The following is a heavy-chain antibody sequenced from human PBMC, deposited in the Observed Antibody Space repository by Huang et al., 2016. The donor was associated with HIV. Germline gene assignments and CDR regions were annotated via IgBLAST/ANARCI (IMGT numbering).Heavy chain of an antibody. CDR2: SNSDGTYI. V-gene: IGHV3-74*01. CDR3: AVGGRTASYFHFDP. Sequence: EVRFQESGGGQVQPGGSLKLSCVASGFTFLDFWMHGARQVPGEGGVWVERSNSDGTYIDYADSVRGRFVVSRNNARDILSLEMSSLRPEDTGVYFCAVGGRTASYFHFDPRGQGIPVIV. J-gene: IGHJ5*02. CDR1: GFTFLDFW. D-gene: IGHD3-9*01.